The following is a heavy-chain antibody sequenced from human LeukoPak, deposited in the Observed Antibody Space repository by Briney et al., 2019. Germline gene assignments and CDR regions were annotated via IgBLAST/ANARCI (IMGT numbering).Heavy chain of an antibody. V-gene: IGHV4-61*02. CDR1: GGSISSGNYF. CDR3: ARGPIVLMVYAPDWYFDL. Sequence: SQTLSLTCTVSGGSISSGNYFWNWIRRPAGKKLEWIGRIYSSGSTNYNPSLQSRVTISADTSKNQVSLRLTSVTAADTAVYYCARGPIVLMVYAPDWYFDLWGRGTLVTVSS. CDR2: IYSSGST. J-gene: IGHJ2*01. D-gene: IGHD2-8*01.